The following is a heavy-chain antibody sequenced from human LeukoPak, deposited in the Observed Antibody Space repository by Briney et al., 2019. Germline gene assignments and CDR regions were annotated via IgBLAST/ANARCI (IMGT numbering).Heavy chain of an antibody. J-gene: IGHJ4*02. V-gene: IGHV3-66*01. D-gene: IGHD3-16*01. CDR2: IYSGGST. CDR1: GFTVSRNY. Sequence: GGPLRLSCAASGFTVSRNYMSWVRQAPGKGLEWVSVIYSGGSTYYADSVKGRFTISRDNAENTLYLQMNNLRPDDTAFYFCVKEGVEYSYSYGDYWGQGTLVTVSS. CDR3: VKEGVEYSYSYGDY.